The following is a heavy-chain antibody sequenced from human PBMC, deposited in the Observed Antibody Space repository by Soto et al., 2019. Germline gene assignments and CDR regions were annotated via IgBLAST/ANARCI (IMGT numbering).Heavy chain of an antibody. D-gene: IGHD5-12*01. V-gene: IGHV4-30-4*01. Sequence: KPSETLSLTCTVSGGSISSGDYYWSWVRQPPGKGLEWIGYIYYSGSTYYNPSLKSRVSISVDTSKNQFSLKLSSVTAADTAVYYCASVSRDGYNNFDYWGQGTLVTVSS. CDR1: GGSISSGDYY. CDR2: IYYSGST. J-gene: IGHJ4*02. CDR3: ASVSRDGYNNFDY.